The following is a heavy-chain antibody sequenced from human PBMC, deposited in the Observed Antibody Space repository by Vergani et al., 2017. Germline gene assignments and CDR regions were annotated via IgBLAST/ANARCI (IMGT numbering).Heavy chain of an antibody. CDR2: IYYSGST. J-gene: IGHJ6*02. CDR3: ARDRPHCWNDVSQASYYYYCMDV. V-gene: IGHV4-59*01. D-gene: IGHD1-1*01. CDR1: GGSISSYY. Sequence: QVQLQESGPGLVKPSETLSLTCTVSGGSISSYYWGWIRQPPGKGLEWIGYIYYSGSTNYNPSLNSRVTISVDTSKNPFSLKLSSVTAADTAVYYCARDRPHCWNDVSQASYYYYCMDVWGQATTVIVS.